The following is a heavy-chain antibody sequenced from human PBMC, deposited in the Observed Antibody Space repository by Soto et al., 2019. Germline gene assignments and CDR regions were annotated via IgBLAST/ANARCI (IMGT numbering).Heavy chain of an antibody. Sequence: QVQLVQSGSEVKMPGSSVKVSCKTSGGTFSRQAINWVRQAPGQGLEWMGGIIPMFGTTNYAQKVKGRVTIRADESTSTAYMELSSLRSEDAAVYYCARAAIHGSSWYFWFDPWGQGTLVTVSS. J-gene: IGHJ5*02. CDR2: IIPMFGTT. D-gene: IGHD6-13*01. V-gene: IGHV1-69*01. CDR1: GGTFSRQA. CDR3: ARAAIHGSSWYFWFDP.